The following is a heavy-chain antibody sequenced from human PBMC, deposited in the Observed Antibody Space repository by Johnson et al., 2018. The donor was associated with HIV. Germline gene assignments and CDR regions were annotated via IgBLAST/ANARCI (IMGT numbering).Heavy chain of an antibody. CDR3: AKSWHSGSLYDAFHI. Sequence: QMQLVESGGGVVQPGGSLRLSCAASGFTFSSYGMHWVRQAPGKGLGWVAFIRYDGSNTYDADPVRGRFTISRDNSKNTLYLQMNSLRAEDTAVYYCAKSWHSGSLYDAFHIWGQGTMVTVSS. CDR2: IRYDGSNT. V-gene: IGHV3-30*02. D-gene: IGHD1-26*01. J-gene: IGHJ3*02. CDR1: GFTFSSYG.